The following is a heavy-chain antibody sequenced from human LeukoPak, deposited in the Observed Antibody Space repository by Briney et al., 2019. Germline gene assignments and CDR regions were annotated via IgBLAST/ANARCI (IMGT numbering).Heavy chain of an antibody. V-gene: IGHV3-30*18. J-gene: IGHJ4*02. Sequence: GGSLRLSCAASGFTFSSYGMHWVRQAPGKGLEWVAVISYDGSNKYYADSVKGRFTISRDNSKNTLYLQMNSLRAEDTAVYYCAKDTKGIAAPLDYWGQGTLVTVSS. CDR2: ISYDGSNK. D-gene: IGHD6-6*01. CDR1: GFTFSSYG. CDR3: AKDTKGIAAPLDY.